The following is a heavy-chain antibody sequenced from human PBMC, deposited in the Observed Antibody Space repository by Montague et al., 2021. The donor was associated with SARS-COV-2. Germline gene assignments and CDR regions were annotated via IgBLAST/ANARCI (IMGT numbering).Heavy chain of an antibody. CDR1: GGSISSGAFY. D-gene: IGHD6-13*01. J-gene: IGHJ5*02. CDR3: ARVPSSWSPSNWFDP. CDR2: ILYNGGY. V-gene: IGHV4-31*03. Sequence: TLSLTCTVSGGSISSGAFYWSWLRQNAGKVLVWIGYILYNGGYYYHPSIQSRVTISMNTSENQFYLNVTSVTAADTAEYFCARVPSSWSPSNWFDPWGQGTLVTVSS.